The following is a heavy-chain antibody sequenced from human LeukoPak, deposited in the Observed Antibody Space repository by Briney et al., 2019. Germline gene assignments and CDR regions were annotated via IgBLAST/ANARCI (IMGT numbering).Heavy chain of an antibody. CDR1: GLTFSSYA. V-gene: IGHV3-23*01. Sequence: GGSLRLSCAASGLTFSSYAMSWVRQAPGKGLEWVSAISGSSGHTYYADSVKGRFTISRDNSKNTLYLQMNSLRAEDTAVYYCAKYTTVVDFDYWGQGTLVTVSS. D-gene: IGHD4-23*01. J-gene: IGHJ4*02. CDR3: AKYTTVVDFDY. CDR2: ISGSSGHT.